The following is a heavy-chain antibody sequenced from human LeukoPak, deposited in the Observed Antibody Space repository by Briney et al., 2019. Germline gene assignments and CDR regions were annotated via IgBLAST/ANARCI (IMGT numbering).Heavy chain of an antibody. CDR1: GGTFSSYA. D-gene: IGHD2-2*01. J-gene: IGHJ4*02. V-gene: IGHV1-69*04. CDR2: IIPNLGIA. Sequence: SVKVSCKASGGTFSSYAISWVRHAPGQGLEWMGRIIPNLGIANYAQKFQCRVTITADKSTSTAYMELSSLRSEDTAVYYCARGGVVPAAIDYWGQGTLVTVSS. CDR3: ARGGVVPAAIDY.